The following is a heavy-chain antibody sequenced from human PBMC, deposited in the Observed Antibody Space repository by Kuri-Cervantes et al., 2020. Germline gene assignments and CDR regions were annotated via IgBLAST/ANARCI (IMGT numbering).Heavy chain of an antibody. D-gene: IGHD3-22*01. CDR3: ASGYVFGMDV. J-gene: IGHJ6*02. CDR2: ISWNSGSI. Sequence: SLKISCAASGFTFDDYAMHWVRQAPGKGLEWVSGISWNSGSIGYADSVKGRFTISRDNAKNSLYLQMNSLRAEDTALYYCASGYVFGMDVWGQGTAVTVSS. CDR1: GFTFDDYA. V-gene: IGHV3-9*01.